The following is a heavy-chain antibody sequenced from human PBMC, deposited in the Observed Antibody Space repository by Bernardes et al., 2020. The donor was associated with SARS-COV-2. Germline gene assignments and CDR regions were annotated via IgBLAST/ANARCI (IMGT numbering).Heavy chain of an antibody. J-gene: IGHJ4*02. Sequence: GGSLRLSCAVSGFTVSSKYMNWVRQAPGKGLEGVSVIQSGGYTNYADSVKGRFTVSRDTSENTVSLQMNSLRAEDTAVYYCARGLRWAFDYWGQGTLVSVSS. CDR3: ARGLRWAFDY. D-gene: IGHD4-17*01. V-gene: IGHV3-53*01. CDR1: GFTVSSKY. CDR2: IQSGGYT.